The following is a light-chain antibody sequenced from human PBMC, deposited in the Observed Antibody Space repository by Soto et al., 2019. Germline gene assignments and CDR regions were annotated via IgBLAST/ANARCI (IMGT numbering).Light chain of an antibody. CDR1: QSISSW. Sequence: DIQMTQSPSTLSASVGDRVTITCRASQSISSWLTWYQQKAGQAPKLLIYKASIVESGVPSRFSGSGSGTEFTLTISSLQPDDSATYYCQQYSYFATFGQGTRVEFK. J-gene: IGKJ1*01. V-gene: IGKV1-5*03. CDR2: KAS. CDR3: QQYSYFAT.